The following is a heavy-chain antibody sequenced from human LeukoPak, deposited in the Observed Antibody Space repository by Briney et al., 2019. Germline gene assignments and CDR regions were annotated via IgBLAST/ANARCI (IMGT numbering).Heavy chain of an antibody. CDR2: IYYSGST. CDR1: GGSISSGGYY. Sequence: SQTLSLTCTVSGGSISSGGYYWSCIRQPPGKGLECIGYIYYSGSTNYNPSLRSRVTISVDTSKNQFSLKLSSVTAADTAVYYCARVRLHCSSTSCYLNWFDPWGQGTLVTVSS. D-gene: IGHD2-2*01. V-gene: IGHV4-61*08. J-gene: IGHJ5*02. CDR3: ARVRLHCSSTSCYLNWFDP.